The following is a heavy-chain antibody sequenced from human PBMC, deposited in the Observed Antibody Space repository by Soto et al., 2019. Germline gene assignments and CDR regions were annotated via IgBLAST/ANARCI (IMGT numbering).Heavy chain of an antibody. Sequence: PSETLSLTCNMSGDSYSISTYSWSWIRQPPGKALQWIGFIYQGGVTSYNPSLASRVSISLDRSNNQCSLKLKSVTAADTAVYFCAGMPYTSGLRFDPWGPGTLVTVS. CDR1: GDSYSISTYS. V-gene: IGHV4-30-2*01. J-gene: IGHJ5*02. CDR3: AGMPYTSGLRFDP. CDR2: IYQGGVT. D-gene: IGHD6-19*01.